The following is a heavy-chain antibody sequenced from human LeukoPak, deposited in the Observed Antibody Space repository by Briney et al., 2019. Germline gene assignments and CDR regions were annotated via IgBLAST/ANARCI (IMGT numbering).Heavy chain of an antibody. CDR1: GGTFSSYA. Sequence: SVKVSCEASGGTFSSYAISWVRQAPGQGLEWMGGSIPIFGTANYAQKFQGRVTITADKSTSTAYMELSSLRSEDTAVYYCASGSSWYTGGFDPWGQGTLVTVSS. CDR2: SIPIFGTA. D-gene: IGHD6-13*01. CDR3: ASGSSWYTGGFDP. V-gene: IGHV1-69*06. J-gene: IGHJ5*02.